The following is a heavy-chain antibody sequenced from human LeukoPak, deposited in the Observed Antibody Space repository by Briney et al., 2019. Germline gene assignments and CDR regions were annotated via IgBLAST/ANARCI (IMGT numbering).Heavy chain of an antibody. D-gene: IGHD1-26*01. CDR1: GFSFTTHW. Sequence: PGGSLRLSCAASGFSFTTHWMSWVRQAPGKGLEWVTNIKQDGSDKYYVQSVKGRFTISRDNAKNSLYLQMNSLRVEDTAVYYCARLSDTEGSSTSYRASDIWGQGTMVTVSS. CDR2: IKQDGSDK. J-gene: IGHJ3*02. CDR3: ARLSDTEGSSTSYRASDI. V-gene: IGHV3-7*01.